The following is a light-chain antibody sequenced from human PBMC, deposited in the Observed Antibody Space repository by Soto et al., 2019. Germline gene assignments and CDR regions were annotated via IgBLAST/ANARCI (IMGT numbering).Light chain of an antibody. CDR2: ATS. CDR1: QDISNS. Sequence: DIQMTQSPSSLSASVGDRVTITCRASQDISNSLAWYQQKPGKVPKVLIYATSILQSGVPARFSGSGSGTAFTLTVSSLQPEDVATYYCQNYNSSPLTCGGGTKVEI. V-gene: IGKV1-27*01. CDR3: QNYNSSPLT. J-gene: IGKJ4*01.